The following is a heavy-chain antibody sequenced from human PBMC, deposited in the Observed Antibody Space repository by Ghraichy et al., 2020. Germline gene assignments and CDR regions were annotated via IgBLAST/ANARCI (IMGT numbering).Heavy chain of an antibody. J-gene: IGHJ3*02. V-gene: IGHV3-21*01. CDR3: ARERGGAFYYGSGSGIDAFDI. Sequence: GESLNISCAASGFTLSSYTMNWVRQAPGKGLEWVSSISSSSSYISYADSVKGRFTISKDNAENSLYLQMSSLRAEDTAVYYCARERGGAFYYGSGSGIDAFDIWGQGIMVTVSS. D-gene: IGHD3-10*01. CDR2: ISSSSSYI. CDR1: GFTLSSYT.